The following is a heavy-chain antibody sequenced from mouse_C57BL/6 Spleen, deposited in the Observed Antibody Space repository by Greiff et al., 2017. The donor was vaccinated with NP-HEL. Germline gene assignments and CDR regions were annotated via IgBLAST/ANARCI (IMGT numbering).Heavy chain of an antibody. Sequence: EVNVVESGGGLVQPKGSLKLSCAASGFTFNTYAMHWVRQAPGKGLEWVARIRSKSSNYATYYADSVKDRFTISRDDSQSMLYLQMNNLKTEDTAMYYCVRDEARDWYFDVWGTGTTVTVSS. CDR3: VRDEARDWYFDV. CDR1: GFTFNTYA. J-gene: IGHJ1*03. CDR2: IRSKSSNYAT. V-gene: IGHV10-3*01.